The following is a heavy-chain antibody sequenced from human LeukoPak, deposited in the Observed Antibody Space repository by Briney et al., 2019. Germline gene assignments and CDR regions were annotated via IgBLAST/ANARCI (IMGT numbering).Heavy chain of an antibody. CDR3: AREGRITIFGVVIPPYYYYGMDV. D-gene: IGHD3-3*01. Sequence: GASVKVSCKASGYTFTIYYMHWVRQAPGQGLEWMGIINPSGGSTSYAQKFQGRVTMTRDTSTSTVYVELSSLRSEDTAVYYCAREGRITIFGVVIPPYYYYGMDVWGQGTTVTVSS. V-gene: IGHV1-46*01. CDR1: GYTFTIYY. J-gene: IGHJ6*02. CDR2: INPSGGST.